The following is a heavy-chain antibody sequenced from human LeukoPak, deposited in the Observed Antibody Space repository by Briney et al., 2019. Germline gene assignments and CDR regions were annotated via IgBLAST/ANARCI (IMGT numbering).Heavy chain of an antibody. Sequence: SEPLSLTCTVSGGPISSSDYYGAWVRQPPGKGLEWIGSIYYSGNTYYHPSLRSRVTISVDTSKNQFSLRLSSVTAADTAVYYCASHRRYTTGSEEFDYWSQGALVTVSS. V-gene: IGHV4-39*01. CDR3: ASHRRYTTGSEEFDY. CDR1: GGPISSSDYY. D-gene: IGHD2/OR15-2a*01. CDR2: IYYSGNT. J-gene: IGHJ4*02.